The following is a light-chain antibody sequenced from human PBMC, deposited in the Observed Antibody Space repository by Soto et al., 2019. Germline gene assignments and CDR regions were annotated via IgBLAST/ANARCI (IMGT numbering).Light chain of an antibody. Sequence: EIGLTQSPATLSLSPGERATLSCRAIERISSKSLAWYQQKPGQAPRLLIYGTFNRATGIPDRFSGSGSGTDFTLTISRLEPEDFAVYFCQQYGSSPYTFGQGTKLEI. V-gene: IGKV3-20*01. CDR2: GTF. J-gene: IGKJ2*01. CDR1: ERISSKS. CDR3: QQYGSSPYT.